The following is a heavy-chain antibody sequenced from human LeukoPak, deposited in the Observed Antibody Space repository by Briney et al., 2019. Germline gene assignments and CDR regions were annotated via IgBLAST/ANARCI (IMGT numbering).Heavy chain of an antibody. Sequence: PGGSLRLSCAAPGFTFSSYEMNWVRQAPGKGLEWVSYISSSGSIIYFADSVKGRFTISRDNAKNSLYLQMNSLRAEDTAVYYCARDARGPDAFDIWGQGTMVTVSS. CDR1: GFTFSSYE. V-gene: IGHV3-48*03. CDR3: ARDARGPDAFDI. J-gene: IGHJ3*02. D-gene: IGHD3-10*01. CDR2: ISSSGSII.